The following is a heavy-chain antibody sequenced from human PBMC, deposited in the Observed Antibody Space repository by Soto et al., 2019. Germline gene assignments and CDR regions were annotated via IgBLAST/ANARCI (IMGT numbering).Heavy chain of an antibody. D-gene: IGHD6-13*01. CDR3: TRAYSSSPLDY. CDR1: GFNFGYYA. Sequence: PGGSLRLSCTASGFNFGYYATRWVRQAPGKGLEWVGLIRAKAHGGTIAYPASVRGRFTISRGDSKSIAYLQMQSLQTEDPAPYYCTRAYSSSPLDYWGQGRRFTVSS. J-gene: IGHJ4*02. V-gene: IGHV3-49*04. CDR2: IRAKAHGGTI.